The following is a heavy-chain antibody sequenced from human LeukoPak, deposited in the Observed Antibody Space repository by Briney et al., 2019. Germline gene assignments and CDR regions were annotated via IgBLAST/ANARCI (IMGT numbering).Heavy chain of an antibody. V-gene: IGHV3-48*04. CDR3: ARGRYYNDSSGFYPGFDC. D-gene: IGHD3-22*01. CDR2: ISSSDSTI. CDR1: GFTFSSYS. Sequence: GGSLRLSCAASGFTFSSYSMNWVRQAPGKGLEWVSYISSSDSTIYYADSVKGRFTISRDNAKNSLYLQMNSLRVEDTAVYYCARGRYYNDSSGFYPGFDCWGQGTLVTVSS. J-gene: IGHJ4*02.